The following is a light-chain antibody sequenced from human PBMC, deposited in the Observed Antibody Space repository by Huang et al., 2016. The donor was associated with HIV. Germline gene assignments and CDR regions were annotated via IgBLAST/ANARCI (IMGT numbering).Light chain of an antibody. CDR3: QQYDSSPWT. CDR1: QSVSSSY. Sequence: EIVLTQSPVTLSLSPGERATLSCMASQSVSSSYLAWYQQKPGQAPRLLFYGASSRATGIPDRFSGSGSGTDFTLTISRLEPEDFAVYYCQQYDSSPWTCGQGTKVEIK. J-gene: IGKJ1*01. CDR2: GAS. V-gene: IGKV3-20*01.